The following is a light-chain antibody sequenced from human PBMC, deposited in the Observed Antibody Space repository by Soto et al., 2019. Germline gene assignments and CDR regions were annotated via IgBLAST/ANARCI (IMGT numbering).Light chain of an antibody. CDR2: DVS. J-gene: IGLJ2*01. V-gene: IGLV2-14*01. CDR3: SSYTSSSTV. CDR1: SSDVGGYNY. Sequence: QSALTQPASVSGSPGQSITISCTGISSDVGGYNYVSWYQQHPAKAPKLMIYDVSNRPSGVSNRFSGSKSGNTASLTISGLQAEDEADYYCSSYTSSSTVFGGGTKLTVL.